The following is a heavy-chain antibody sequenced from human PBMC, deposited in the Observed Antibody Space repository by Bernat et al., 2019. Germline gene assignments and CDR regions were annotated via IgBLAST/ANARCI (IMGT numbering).Heavy chain of an antibody. V-gene: IGHV3-21*04. D-gene: IGHD6-19*01. CDR3: AKVCSQWLVNSWRRAAFDI. CDR1: GFTFSSYS. Sequence: EVQLVESGGGLVKPGGSLRLSCAASGFTFSSYSMNWVRQAPGKGLEWVSSISSSSSYIYYADSVKGRFTISRDNAKNSLYLQMNSLRAEDTAVYYCAKVCSQWLVNSWRRAAFDIWGQGTMVTVSS. CDR2: ISSSSSYI. J-gene: IGHJ3*02.